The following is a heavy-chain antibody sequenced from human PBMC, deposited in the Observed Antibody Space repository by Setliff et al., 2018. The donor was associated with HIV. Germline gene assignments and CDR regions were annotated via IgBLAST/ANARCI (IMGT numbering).Heavy chain of an antibody. J-gene: IGHJ4*02. Sequence: PSETLSLTCTVSGGSISNYHWSWIRQPPGKGLEWIGYIYNSGSTNYNPYLKSRVTISVDAAKNHVSLKLRSVTAADTAVDYCARVGAVAGLDYWGQGTLVTVSS. D-gene: IGHD6-19*01. CDR3: ARVGAVAGLDY. CDR2: IYNSGST. CDR1: GGSISNYH. V-gene: IGHV4-59*01.